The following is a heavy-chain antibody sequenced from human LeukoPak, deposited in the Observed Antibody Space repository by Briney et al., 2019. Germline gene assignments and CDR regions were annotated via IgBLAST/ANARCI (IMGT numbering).Heavy chain of an antibody. D-gene: IGHD5-18*01. CDR3: ARLDTAMAPGSAFDI. Sequence: GESLKISCKGSGYSFTSYWIGWVRQMPGKGLEWMGIIYPGDSDTRYSPSFQGQVTISADESISTAYLQWSSLKASDTAMYYCARLDTAMAPGSAFDIWGQGTMVTVSS. J-gene: IGHJ3*02. V-gene: IGHV5-51*01. CDR1: GYSFTSYW. CDR2: IYPGDSDT.